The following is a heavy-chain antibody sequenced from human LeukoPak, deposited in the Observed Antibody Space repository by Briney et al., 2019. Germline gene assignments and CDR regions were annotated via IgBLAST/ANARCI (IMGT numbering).Heavy chain of an antibody. CDR2: IIPIFGTA. V-gene: IGHV1-69*13. J-gene: IGHJ4*02. CDR3: ARDGLWVGDY. Sequence: ASVKASCKASGGTFSSYAISWVRQAPGQGLEWMGGIIPIFGTANYAQKFQGRVTITADESTSTAYMGLSSLRSEDTAVYYCARDGLWVGDYWGQGTLVTVSS. CDR1: GGTFSSYA. D-gene: IGHD5-18*01.